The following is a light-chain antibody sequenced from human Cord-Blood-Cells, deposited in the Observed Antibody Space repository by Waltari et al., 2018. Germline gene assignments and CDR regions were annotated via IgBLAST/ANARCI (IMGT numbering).Light chain of an antibody. CDR3: QQYGSSPPWT. V-gene: IGKV3-20*01. Sequence: EIVLTQSPGTLSFSPGERATLSCRASQSVSSSYLAWYQQKPGQAPRLLIYGASSRATGIPDRFSGSGSETDFTLTISRLEPEDFAVYYCQQYGSSPPWTFGQGTKVEIK. J-gene: IGKJ1*01. CDR2: GAS. CDR1: QSVSSSY.